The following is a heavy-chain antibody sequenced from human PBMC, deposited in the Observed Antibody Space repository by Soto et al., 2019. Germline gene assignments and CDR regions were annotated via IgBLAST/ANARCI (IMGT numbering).Heavy chain of an antibody. CDR2: INHSGST. Sequence: LSLTCAVYGGSFSGYYWSWIRQPPGKGLEWIGEINHSGSTNYNPSLKSRVTISVDTSKNQFSLKLSSVTAADTAVYYCARGRQYSSGWYNYYYGMDVCGQGTTVTVSS. D-gene: IGHD6-19*01. V-gene: IGHV4-34*01. CDR1: GGSFSGYY. J-gene: IGHJ6*02. CDR3: ARGRQYSSGWYNYYYGMDV.